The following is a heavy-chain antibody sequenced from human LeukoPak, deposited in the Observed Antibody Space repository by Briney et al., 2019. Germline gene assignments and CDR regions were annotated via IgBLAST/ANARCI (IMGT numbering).Heavy chain of an antibody. CDR2: ITSSSSYI. J-gene: IGHJ4*02. V-gene: IGHV3-21*01. Sequence: GGSLRLSCTASGFTFSSYSMNWVRQAPGKGLEWVSSITSSSSYIYYTDSVKGRFTISRDNAKNSLYLQMNSLRAEDTAVYYCVRDSGSYSSSWSDYWGQGTPVTVSS. D-gene: IGHD6-13*01. CDR1: GFTFSSYS. CDR3: VRDSGSYSSSWSDY.